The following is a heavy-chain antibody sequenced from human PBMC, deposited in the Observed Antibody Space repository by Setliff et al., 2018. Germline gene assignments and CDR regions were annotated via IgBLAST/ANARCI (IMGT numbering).Heavy chain of an antibody. CDR1: GFTFSSYW. CDR3: ARDPFGNPVFDP. J-gene: IGHJ5*02. Sequence: PGGSLRLSCAASGFTFSSYWMNWVRQAPGKGLEWVANIKQDGSVKNYVDSVKGRFSISRDNTKNSLYLQMNSLRDEDTAVYYCARDPFGNPVFDPWGQGTLVTVSS. V-gene: IGHV3-7*01. D-gene: IGHD3-10*01. CDR2: IKQDGSVK.